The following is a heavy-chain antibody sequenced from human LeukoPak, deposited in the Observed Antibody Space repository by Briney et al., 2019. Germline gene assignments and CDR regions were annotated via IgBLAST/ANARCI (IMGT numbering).Heavy chain of an antibody. Sequence: PSETLSLTCSVSGGSISNYYWSWIRQSTGKGLEWIGRISPTSGSTDYNPSLKRRVTLSLDKSRNLFSLKMTSVTAADTAVYFCARDTITRGLDYWGQGTLVTVSS. J-gene: IGHJ4*02. D-gene: IGHD3-10*01. CDR2: ISPTSGST. V-gene: IGHV4-4*07. CDR1: GGSISNYY. CDR3: ARDTITRGLDY.